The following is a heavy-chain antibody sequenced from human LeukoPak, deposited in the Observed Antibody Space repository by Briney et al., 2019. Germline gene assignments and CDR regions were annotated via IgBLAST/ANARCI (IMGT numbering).Heavy chain of an antibody. CDR3: ARPNYCTTAVCYLEY. CDR2: IYPGDSDT. V-gene: IGHV5-51*01. CDR1: GYSFTSYW. J-gene: IGHJ4*02. D-gene: IGHD2-8*01. Sequence: GESLKISCKGSGYSFTSYWIGWVRQMPGKGLEWMGIIYPGDSDTRYSPSFQGHVTISADKSISTAYLQWSSLKASDTAMYYCARPNYCTTAVCYLEYWGQGTLVTVSS.